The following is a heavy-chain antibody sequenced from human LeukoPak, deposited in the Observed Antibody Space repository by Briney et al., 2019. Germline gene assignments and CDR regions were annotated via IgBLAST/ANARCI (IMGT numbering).Heavy chain of an antibody. CDR2: IYVTGT. Sequence: TSSETLSLTCTVSVGSIGTYYWSWIRQSPGKGLEWIGYIYVTGTRYNPYLQSRVTISVDRSRNQFFLKMSSVTAADTAVHYCARHIGGGIEDMDVWGKGTKVIVSS. V-gene: IGHV4-59*08. D-gene: IGHD3-16*02. CDR1: VGSIGTYY. J-gene: IGHJ6*03. CDR3: ARHIGGGIEDMDV.